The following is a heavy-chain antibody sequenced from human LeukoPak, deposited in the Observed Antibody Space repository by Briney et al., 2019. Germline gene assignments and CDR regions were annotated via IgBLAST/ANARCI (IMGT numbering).Heavy chain of an antibody. J-gene: IGHJ4*02. Sequence: PGGSLRLSCAASGFTFDDYAMHWVRQAPGKGLEWVSGISWNSGSIGYADSVKGRFTISRDNAKNSLYLQVNSLRAEDTALYYCAKGLGGGYWYYFDYWGQGTLVTVSS. CDR1: GFTFDDYA. CDR3: AKGLGGGYWYYFDY. CDR2: ISWNSGSI. V-gene: IGHV3-9*01. D-gene: IGHD5-18*01.